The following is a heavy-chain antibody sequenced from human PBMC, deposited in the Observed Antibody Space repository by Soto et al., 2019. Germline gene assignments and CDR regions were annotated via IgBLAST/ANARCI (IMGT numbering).Heavy chain of an antibody. Sequence: GGSLRLSCAASGFTFSTYGMNWVRQAPGKGLEWVSGITGSGGTTYYADSVQGRLTISRDNSRTTLYLQMNSLRAEDTAVYYCAKASGAAVRTSFMDVWGKGTTVTVSS. CDR2: ITGSGGTT. D-gene: IGHD6-25*01. CDR1: GFTFSTYG. V-gene: IGHV3-23*01. J-gene: IGHJ6*03. CDR3: AKASGAAVRTSFMDV.